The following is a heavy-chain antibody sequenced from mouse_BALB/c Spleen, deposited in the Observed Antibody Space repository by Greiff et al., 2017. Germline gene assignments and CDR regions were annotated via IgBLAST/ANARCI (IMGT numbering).Heavy chain of an antibody. D-gene: IGHD2-14*01. V-gene: IGHV3-2*02. CDR2: ISYSGST. CDR3: ARREVRGYFDV. J-gene: IGHJ1*01. CDR1: GYSITSDYA. Sequence: EVKLQESGPGLVKPSQSLSLTCTVTGYSITSDYAWNWIRQFPGNKLEWMGYISYSGSTSYNPSLKSRISITRDTSKNQFFLQLNSVTTEDTATYYCARREVRGYFDVWGAGTTVTVSS.